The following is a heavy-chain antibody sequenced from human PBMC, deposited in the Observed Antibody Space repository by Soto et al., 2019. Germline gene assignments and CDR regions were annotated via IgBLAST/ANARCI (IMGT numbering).Heavy chain of an antibody. CDR3: ARRFKSAGWCQP. J-gene: IGHJ5*02. D-gene: IGHD2-21*01. V-gene: IGHV1-3*04. CDR1: GYSFTTYA. Sequence: QVQLVQSGAEVKKPGASVKVSCQASGYSFTTYAIHWVRQAPGQGLEWMGWINTANVYTEYSQKYQGRVTFTRDTSASTAYMHLSSPTSEDTATYYCARRFKSAGWCQPWGQGTLVTVSS. CDR2: INTANVYT.